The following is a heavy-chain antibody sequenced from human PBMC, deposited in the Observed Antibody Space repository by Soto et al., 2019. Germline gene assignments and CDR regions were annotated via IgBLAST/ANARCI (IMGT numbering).Heavy chain of an antibody. Sequence: QVQLVESGGGVVQPGRSLRLSCAASGFTFSSYGMHWVRQAPGKGLEWVAVISYDGSNKYYADSVKGRFTISRDNSKNPLYLQMNSLRAEDTAVYYCAKDFTRPYYYYGMDVWGQGTTVTVSS. J-gene: IGHJ6*02. V-gene: IGHV3-30*18. CDR2: ISYDGSNK. CDR3: AKDFTRPYYYYGMDV. D-gene: IGHD6-6*01. CDR1: GFTFSSYG.